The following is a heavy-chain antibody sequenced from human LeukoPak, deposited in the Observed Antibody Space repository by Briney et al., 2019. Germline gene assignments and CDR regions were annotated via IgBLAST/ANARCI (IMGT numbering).Heavy chain of an antibody. D-gene: IGHD5-24*01. CDR2: ISAYNDNT. CDR3: ARDAGEMATIPFDY. CDR1: GYTFTNYG. V-gene: IGHV1-18*01. Sequence: GASVKVSCTASGYTFTNYGFSWVRQAPGQGPEWMGWISAYNDNTNYAPKFQGRVTMTTDTSTSTAYMELGSLRSDDTAVYYCARDAGEMATIPFDYWGQGTLVTVSS. J-gene: IGHJ4*02.